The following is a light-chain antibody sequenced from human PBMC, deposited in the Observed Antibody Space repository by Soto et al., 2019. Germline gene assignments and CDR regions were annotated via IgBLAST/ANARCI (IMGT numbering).Light chain of an antibody. CDR2: DAS. CDR1: QSISHF. CDR3: QQYTSYSRA. Sequence: DIQMTQSPSTLSASVGDRVNITCRASQSISHFLAWYQQKPGKVPKLLIYDASNLGSGVPSRFSGSGSGTAFTLTISGLQPDDFTTYYCQQYTSYSRAFGQGTKVDLK. J-gene: IGKJ1*01. V-gene: IGKV1-5*01.